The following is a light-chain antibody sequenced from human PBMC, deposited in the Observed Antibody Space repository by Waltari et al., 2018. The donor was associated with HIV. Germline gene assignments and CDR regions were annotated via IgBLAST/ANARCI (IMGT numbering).Light chain of an antibody. CDR2: DDD. CDR3: AAWDDSLNGPV. CDR1: SSNIGNNA. J-gene: IGLJ3*02. Sequence: QSVLTQPPSVSEAPRQRVTISCSGSSSNIGNNAVNWYQQLPAKAPKLLIYDDDLRPSGFSDRFSSSKSCTSASMAISGLQSEDEADYYCAAWDDSLNGPVFGGGTKLTVL. V-gene: IGLV1-36*01.